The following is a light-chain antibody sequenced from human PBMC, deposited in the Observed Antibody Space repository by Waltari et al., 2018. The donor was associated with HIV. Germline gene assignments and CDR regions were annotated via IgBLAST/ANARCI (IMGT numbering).Light chain of an antibody. CDR3: QQTYRSPQT. V-gene: IGKV1-39*01. CDR1: QTIETY. J-gene: IGKJ5*01. CDR2: AAS. Sequence: DIQMTQSPSSLSASVGDRVTLTCRASQTIETYLNWYQQTPGKAPKLLIFAASHLQGGVPSRFSGSGSGTGFTLTVSSLQPEDFATYYCQQTYRSPQTFGQGTRLEIK.